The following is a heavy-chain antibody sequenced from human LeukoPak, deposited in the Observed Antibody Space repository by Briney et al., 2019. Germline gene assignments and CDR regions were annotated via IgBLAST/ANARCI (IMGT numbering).Heavy chain of an antibody. CDR3: ATHQLLQFDVFNV. D-gene: IGHD5-24*01. CDR1: GDSIRGPY. J-gene: IGHJ3*01. V-gene: IGHV4-59*08. Sequence: SETLSLTCTVSGDSIRGPYWSWIRQPPGKGLEWIGYIDQNGNTDYNSSLQSRVSISADTSKSQFSLKLTSVTAEDTAVYYCATHQLLQFDVFNVWGQGTMVTVSS. CDR2: IDQNGNT.